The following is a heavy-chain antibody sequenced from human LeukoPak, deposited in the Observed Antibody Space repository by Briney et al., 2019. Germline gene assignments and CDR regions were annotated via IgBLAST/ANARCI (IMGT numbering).Heavy chain of an antibody. D-gene: IGHD2/OR15-2a*01. CDR1: GFTFSDYY. Sequence: GGSLRLFCSASGFTFSDYYIIWIRQAPGKGREWLSYISSSGRTIHYADSVKGRFTISRDNAQKLLYLQMNSLRAEDTAIYYCARALNTGMDVWGRGSTVTVSS. CDR3: ARALNTGMDV. CDR2: ISSSGRTI. V-gene: IGHV3-11*01. J-gene: IGHJ6*02.